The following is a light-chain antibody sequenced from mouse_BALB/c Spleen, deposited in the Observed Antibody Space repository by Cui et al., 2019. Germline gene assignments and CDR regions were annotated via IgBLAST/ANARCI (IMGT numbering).Light chain of an antibody. CDR2: SAS. CDR3: QQYSSYPLT. J-gene: IGKJ2*01. Sequence: DIVMNQSQKFMSTSVVDRVSITCKASQNVGTAVAWYQQKPGQSPKLLIYSASNRYTGVPDRFTGSGSGTDFTLTISNMQSEDLADYFCQQYSSYPLTFGGGTKLEIK. V-gene: IGKV6-13*01. CDR1: QNVGTA.